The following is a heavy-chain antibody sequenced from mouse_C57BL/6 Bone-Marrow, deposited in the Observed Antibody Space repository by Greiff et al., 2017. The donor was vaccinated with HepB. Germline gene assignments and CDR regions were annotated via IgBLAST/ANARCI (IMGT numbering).Heavy chain of an antibody. J-gene: IGHJ4*01. D-gene: IGHD2-4*01. CDR3: TTPPIYYDYPYAMDY. CDR1: GFNIKDYY. CDR2: IDPEDGDT. V-gene: IGHV14-1*01. Sequence: VQLQQSGAELVRPGASVKLSCTASGFNIKDYYMHWVKQRPEQGLEWIGRIDPEDGDTEYAPKFQGKATLTADTSSNTADLQLSSLTSEDTAVYYSTTPPIYYDYPYAMDYWGQGTSVTVSS.